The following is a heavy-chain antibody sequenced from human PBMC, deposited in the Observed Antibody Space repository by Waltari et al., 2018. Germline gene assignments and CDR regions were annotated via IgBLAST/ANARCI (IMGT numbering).Heavy chain of an antibody. CDR1: GFAFTNYA. CDR3: AKDLMLRERISRLVFDM. CDR2: VTADGEVT. J-gene: IGHJ3*02. D-gene: IGHD3-10*01. V-gene: IGHV3-23*01. Sequence: EVQLLESGGGLEQPGGSLRLACAASGFAFTNYAMNWVRQAPGRGLGWLATVTADGEVTSCADPVKGRLTVSRDNSKTTVQLQRNSLGLEDTAVYFCAKDLMLRERISRLVFDMWGQGTMVTVSS.